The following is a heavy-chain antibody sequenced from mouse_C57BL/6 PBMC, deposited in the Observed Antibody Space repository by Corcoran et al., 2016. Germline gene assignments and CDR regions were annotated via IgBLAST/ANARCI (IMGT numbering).Heavy chain of an antibody. Sequence: EVQLQQSGPELVKPGASVKISCKASGYTFTDYYMNWVKQSHGKSLEWIGDINPNNGGTSYNQKFKGKATLTVDKSSSTAYMELRSLTSEDSAVHYCARGDWDGSSWFAYWGQGTLVTVSA. CDR1: GYTFTDYY. J-gene: IGHJ3*01. CDR2: INPNNGGT. V-gene: IGHV1-26*01. D-gene: IGHD4-1*01. CDR3: ARGDWDGSSWFAY.